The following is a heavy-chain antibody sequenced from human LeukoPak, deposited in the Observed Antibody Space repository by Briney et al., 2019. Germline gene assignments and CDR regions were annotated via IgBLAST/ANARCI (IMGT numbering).Heavy chain of an antibody. CDR3: ARGRSGWYYYYGMDV. Sequence: QTGGSLRLSCAASGFTFSSYAMHWVRQAPGKGLEWVAVILYDGSNKYYADSVKGRFTISRDNSKNTLYLQMNSLRAEDTAVYYCARGRSGWYYYYGMDVWGQGTTVTVSS. J-gene: IGHJ6*02. CDR1: GFTFSSYA. CDR2: ILYDGSNK. V-gene: IGHV3-30*01. D-gene: IGHD6-19*01.